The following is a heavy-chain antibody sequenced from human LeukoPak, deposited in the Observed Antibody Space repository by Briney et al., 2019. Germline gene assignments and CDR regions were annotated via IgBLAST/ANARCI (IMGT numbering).Heavy chain of an antibody. CDR1: GGSISSSGYY. CDR3: ASTSTTGTTEFFDY. Sequence: TPSETLSLTCTVSGGSISSSGYYWGWIRQPPGKGLEWIGSIYYSGSTYYNPSLKSRVTISVDTSKNQFSLKLSSVTAADTAVYYCASTSTTGTTEFFDYWGQGTLVTVSS. J-gene: IGHJ4*02. D-gene: IGHD1-1*01. CDR2: IYYSGST. V-gene: IGHV4-39*01.